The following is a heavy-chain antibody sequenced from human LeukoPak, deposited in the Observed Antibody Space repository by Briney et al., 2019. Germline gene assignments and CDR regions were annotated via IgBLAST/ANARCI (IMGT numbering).Heavy chain of an antibody. J-gene: IGHJ6*02. CDR3: ARVRAVAEHVRYYYYGMDV. CDR1: GFTFSSYA. V-gene: IGHV3-30-3*01. CDR2: ISYDGSNK. Sequence: GGSLRLSCAASGFTFSSYAMHCVRQSPGKGLEWVAVISYDGSNKYYADSVKGRFTISRDNSKNTLYLQMNSLRAEDTAVYYCARVRAVAEHVRYYYYGMDVWGQGTTVTVSS. D-gene: IGHD6-6*01.